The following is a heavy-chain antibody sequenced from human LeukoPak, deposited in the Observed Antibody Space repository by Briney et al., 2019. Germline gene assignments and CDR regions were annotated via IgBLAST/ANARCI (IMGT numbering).Heavy chain of an antibody. J-gene: IGHJ4*02. CDR2: ISYDGSNK. CDR3: AREHQMDWYYGADY. CDR1: GFTFSSYA. V-gene: IGHV3-30*04. D-gene: IGHD3/OR15-3a*01. Sequence: HRGGSLSLSCAASGFTFSSYAMHWVRQAPGKGLEWVAVISYDGSNKYYADSVKGRFTISRDNSKNTLYLQMNSLRAEDTAVYYCAREHQMDWYYGADYWGQGTLLTVSS.